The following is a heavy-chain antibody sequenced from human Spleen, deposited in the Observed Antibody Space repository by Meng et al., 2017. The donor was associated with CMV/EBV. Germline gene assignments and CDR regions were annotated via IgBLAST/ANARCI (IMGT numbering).Heavy chain of an antibody. CDR1: GYTFTGYY. Sequence: ASVKVSCKASGYTFTGYYMHWVRQAPGQGLEWMGWINPNSGGTNYAQKFQGRVTMTRDTSISTAYMELSRLRSDDTAVYYCARGGWGYCSSTSCSATFDYWGQGTLVTVSS. CDR2: INPNSGGT. V-gene: IGHV1-2*02. CDR3: ARGGWGYCSSTSCSATFDY. J-gene: IGHJ4*02. D-gene: IGHD2-2*01.